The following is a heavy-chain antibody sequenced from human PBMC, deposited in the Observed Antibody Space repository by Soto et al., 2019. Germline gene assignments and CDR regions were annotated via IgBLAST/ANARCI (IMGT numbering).Heavy chain of an antibody. CDR2: INSGNGNT. CDR3: AIVGQLLVLGY. D-gene: IGHD6-19*01. CDR1: GYTLTSYA. Sequence: ASVTVSCKASGYTLTSYAMHWVRQAPGQRLEWMGWINSGNGNTKYSQRFQGRVTITKDTSARTVYMEVRSLRSEDTAVYYCAIVGQLLVLGYWGQGTLVTVSS. J-gene: IGHJ4*02. V-gene: IGHV1-3*01.